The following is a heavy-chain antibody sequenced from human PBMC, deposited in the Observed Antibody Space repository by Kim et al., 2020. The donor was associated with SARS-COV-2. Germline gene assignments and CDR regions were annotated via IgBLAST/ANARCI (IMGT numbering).Heavy chain of an antibody. V-gene: IGHV3-23*01. Sequence: GGSLRLSCAASGFSMSDYAMTWVRQPPGRGLEWVSSISGGGINIYYADSEKGRFTIFRDDSKNTVYLEMNSLRVEDTALYFCAKGARYSGTWYVDNWG. CDR2: ISGGGINI. D-gene: IGHD1-26*01. CDR3: AKGARYSGTWYVDN. J-gene: IGHJ2*01. CDR1: GFSMSDYA.